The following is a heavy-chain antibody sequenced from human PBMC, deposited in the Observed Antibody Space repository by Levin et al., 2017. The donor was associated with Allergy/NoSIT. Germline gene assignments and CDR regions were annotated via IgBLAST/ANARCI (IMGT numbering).Heavy chain of an antibody. CDR3: AKDISDEVCSGGSCNGGRFDP. CDR2: ISWNGGDR. CDR1: GFTFDDYA. V-gene: IGHV3-9*01. J-gene: IGHJ5*02. D-gene: IGHD2-15*01. Sequence: GGSLRLSCAASGFTFDDYAMHWVRQPPGKGLEWVSGISWNGGDRAYADSVKGRFIISRDNAKNSLYLQINSLRPEDTALYFCAKDISDEVCSGGSCNGGRFDPWGQGTPVTVSS.